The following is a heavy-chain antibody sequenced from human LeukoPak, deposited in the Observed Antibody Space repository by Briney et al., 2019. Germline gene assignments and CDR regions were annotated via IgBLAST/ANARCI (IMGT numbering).Heavy chain of an antibody. CDR3: ARDSLGDLDF. Sequence: GGSLRLSCAVLGLTITNYWMAWVRQAPGKGLEWVANISPDGSSRNYMDSVKGRFTISRDNAKNSLHLQLNSLRGEDSAVYYCARDSLGDLDFWGQGTLVTVSS. CDR1: GLTITNYW. V-gene: IGHV3-7*01. J-gene: IGHJ4*02. CDR2: ISPDGSSR.